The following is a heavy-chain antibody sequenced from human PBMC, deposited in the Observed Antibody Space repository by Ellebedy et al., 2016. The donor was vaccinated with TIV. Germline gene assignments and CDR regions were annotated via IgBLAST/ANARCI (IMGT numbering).Heavy chain of an antibody. D-gene: IGHD3-22*01. CDR1: GFSLSDYY. CDR3: ARPLVHESSGYYVDS. V-gene: IGHV3-11*06. J-gene: IGHJ4*02. CDR2: IDSSSSYR. Sequence: GESLKISCAASGFSLSDYYMSWIRRAPGKGLEWVSYIDSSSSYRYYADSVEGRFTISRDNAKNVLYLQMNSLRAEDTAVYYCARPLVHESSGYYVDSWGQGTLVTVSS.